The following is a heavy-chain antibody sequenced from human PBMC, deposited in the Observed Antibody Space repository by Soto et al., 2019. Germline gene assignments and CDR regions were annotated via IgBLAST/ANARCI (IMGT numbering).Heavy chain of an antibody. J-gene: IGHJ6*03. D-gene: IGHD6-13*01. CDR3: AKEYEGSSSWPGPYYYYYYMDV. CDR1: GFTFSSYG. CDR2: ISYDGSNK. Sequence: GGSLRLSCAASGFTFSSYGMHWVRQAPGKGLEWVAVISYDGSNKYYADSVKGRFTISRDNSKNTLYLQMNSLRAEDPAVYYCAKEYEGSSSWPGPYYYYYYMDVWGKGTTVTVSS. V-gene: IGHV3-30*18.